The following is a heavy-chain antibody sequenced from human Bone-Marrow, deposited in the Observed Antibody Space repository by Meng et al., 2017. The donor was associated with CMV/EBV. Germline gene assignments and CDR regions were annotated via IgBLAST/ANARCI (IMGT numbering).Heavy chain of an antibody. CDR3: AKDSQKSGRRWFRGVAL. V-gene: IGHV3-30*02. Sequence: GESLKISCVVSGFTFSTYGMHWVRQAPGKGLEWVAFIRCDGSKENYADSVKGRFTISRDNAKNRLYIQMHSLRVEDTAVYYCAKDSQKSGRRWFRGVALWGQGTLVTVSS. CDR2: IRCDGSKE. J-gene: IGHJ4*02. CDR1: GFTFSTYG. D-gene: IGHD3-16*01.